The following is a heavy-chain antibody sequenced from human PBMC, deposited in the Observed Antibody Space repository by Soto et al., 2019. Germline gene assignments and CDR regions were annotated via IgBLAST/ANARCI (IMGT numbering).Heavy chain of an antibody. Sequence: EVQLVESGGGLFQPGGSLRLSCAASGFTFSIYWMHWVRQAPGKGLVWVSHISSDGSSTRYADSVKGRFTISRDNAKNTLYLQMNSLRAEDTAVYYCATTNLYGAHAAAGYWGQGTLVTVSS. J-gene: IGHJ4*02. CDR1: GFTFSIYW. V-gene: IGHV3-74*01. D-gene: IGHD6-13*01. CDR2: ISSDGSST. CDR3: ATTNLYGAHAAAGY.